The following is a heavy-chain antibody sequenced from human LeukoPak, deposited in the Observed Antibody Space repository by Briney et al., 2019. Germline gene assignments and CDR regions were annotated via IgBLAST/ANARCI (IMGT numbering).Heavy chain of an antibody. Sequence: GGSLRLSCAASGFTFSGYGMHWVRQAPGKGLEWVAVISYDGSNKYYADSVKGRFTISRDNSKNTLYLQMNSRRAEDTAVYYCAKGGDIVVVVAATSLFPLDYWGQGTLVTVSS. V-gene: IGHV3-30*18. CDR3: AKGGDIVVVVAATSLFPLDY. J-gene: IGHJ4*02. D-gene: IGHD2-15*01. CDR1: GFTFSGYG. CDR2: ISYDGSNK.